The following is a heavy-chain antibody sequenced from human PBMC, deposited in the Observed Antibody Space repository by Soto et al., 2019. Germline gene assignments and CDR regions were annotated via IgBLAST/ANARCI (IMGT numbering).Heavy chain of an antibody. CDR3: VREPSEYISRGGSPTYYYYYSGMDV. V-gene: IGHV1-18*01. CDR1: GYTFKTYG. Sequence: PPASVKVSCKASGYTFKTYGITWVRQAPGQGLEWMGWISGYNGNTNYAQRLQGRVTMTTDTSTTTAYMELRSLRSDDSAVYYCVREPSEYISRGGSPTYYYYYSGMDVWGQGTTVTVSS. J-gene: IGHJ6*02. D-gene: IGHD6-6*01. CDR2: ISGYNGNT.